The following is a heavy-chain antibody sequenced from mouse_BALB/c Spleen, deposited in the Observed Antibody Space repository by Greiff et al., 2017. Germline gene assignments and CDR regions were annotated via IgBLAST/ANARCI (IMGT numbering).Heavy chain of an antibody. CDR2: ISYSGST. Sequence: EVKVEESGPSLVKPSQTLSLTCSVTGDSITSGYWNWIRKFPGNKLEYMGYISYSGSTYYNPSLKSRISITRDTSKNQYYLQLNSVTTEDTATYYCARNDDYDEGSWFAYWGQGTLVTVSA. J-gene: IGHJ3*01. CDR1: GDSITSGY. V-gene: IGHV3-8*02. D-gene: IGHD2-4*01. CDR3: ARNDDYDEGSWFAY.